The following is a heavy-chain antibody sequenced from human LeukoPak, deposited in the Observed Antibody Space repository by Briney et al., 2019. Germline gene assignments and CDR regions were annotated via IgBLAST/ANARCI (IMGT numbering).Heavy chain of an antibody. D-gene: IGHD5-18*01. Sequence: ASVKVSCKASGGTFSSYAISWVRQAPGQGLEWMGGIIPIFGTANYAQKFQGRVTITADKSTSTAYMELSSLRSEDTGVYYWAREIGPIQLHLWGSAFDYWGQGTMVTVSS. CDR3: AREIGPIQLHLWGSAFDY. V-gene: IGHV1-69*06. CDR1: GGTFSSYA. J-gene: IGHJ4*02. CDR2: IIPIFGTA.